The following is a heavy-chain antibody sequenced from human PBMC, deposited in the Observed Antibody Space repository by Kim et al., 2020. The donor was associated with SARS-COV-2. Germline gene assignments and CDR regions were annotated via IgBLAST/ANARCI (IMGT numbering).Heavy chain of an antibody. J-gene: IGHJ2*01. V-gene: IGHV3-7*03. CDR3: ARAPVVAHPWYFDP. CDR2: IKQDGSEK. Sequence: GGSLRLSCAASGFTFSSYWMSWVRQAPGKGLEWVANIKQDGSEKYYVDSVKGRFTISRDNAKNSLYLQMNSLRAEDTAVYFCARAPVVAHPWYFDPWGRGTLVTVSS. CDR1: GFTFSSYW. D-gene: IGHD2-2*01.